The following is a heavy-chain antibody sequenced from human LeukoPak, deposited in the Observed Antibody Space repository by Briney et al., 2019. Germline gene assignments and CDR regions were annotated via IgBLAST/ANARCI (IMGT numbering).Heavy chain of an antibody. CDR1: GFTFSSYA. V-gene: IGHV3-23*01. CDR3: AKSRSIAVAESLFDY. D-gene: IGHD6-19*01. CDR2: ISGSGGST. Sequence: GGSLRLSCAASGFTFSSYAMSWVRQAPGKGLEWVSAISGSGGSTYYADSVKGRFTISRDNSKNTLYLQMNSLRAEDTAVYYCAKSRSIAVAESLFDYWGQGTLVTVSS. J-gene: IGHJ4*02.